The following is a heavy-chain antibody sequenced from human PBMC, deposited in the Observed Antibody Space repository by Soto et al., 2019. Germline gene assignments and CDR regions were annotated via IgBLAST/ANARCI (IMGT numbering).Heavy chain of an antibody. V-gene: IGHV4-59*08. CDR1: GGSISSSY. J-gene: IGHJ6*03. CDR2: IYYSGST. CDR3: ARSYYYYVDV. Sequence: SETLSLTCTVSGGSISSSYWTWIRQPPGKGLEWIGYIYYSGSTYYNPSLKSRATISADTSRNQFSLTLSSVTAADTAVYYCARSYYYYVDVWGKGTTVTVSS.